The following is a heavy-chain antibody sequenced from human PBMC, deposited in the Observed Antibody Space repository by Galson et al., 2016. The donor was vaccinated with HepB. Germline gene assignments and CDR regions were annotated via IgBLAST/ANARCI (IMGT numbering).Heavy chain of an antibody. J-gene: IGHJ4*02. CDR1: GFTVSNNY. Sequence: SLRLSCAASGFTVSNNYMSWVRQAPGKGLEWVSVIYSGGNTFYADSVKGRFTISRDTSKNTLYLQMNSLRAEDTAVYYFATGPLRGYWGQGTLVTVSS. CDR2: IYSGGNT. CDR3: ATGPLRGY. V-gene: IGHV3-66*01.